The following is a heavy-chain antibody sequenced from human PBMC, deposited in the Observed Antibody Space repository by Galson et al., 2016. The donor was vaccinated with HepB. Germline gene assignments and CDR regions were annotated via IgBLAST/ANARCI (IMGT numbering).Heavy chain of an antibody. J-gene: IGHJ5*02. CDR3: ARSYEFHDILTGAITTTSNWFGP. CDR2: TYYRSKWCY. CDR1: GDSVSSNNAA. Sequence: CAISGDSVSSNNAAWSWIRQSPSRGLEWLGRTYYRSKWCYDYAASLKSRITINPDTSKNQFSLQLNSVTPEDTAVYYCARSYEFHDILTGAITTTSNWFGPWGQGPLVTVSS. D-gene: IGHD3-9*01. V-gene: IGHV6-1*01.